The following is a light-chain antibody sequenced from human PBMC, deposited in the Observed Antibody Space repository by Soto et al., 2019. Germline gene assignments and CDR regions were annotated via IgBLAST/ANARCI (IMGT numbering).Light chain of an antibody. V-gene: IGKV1-39*01. CDR2: AAS. CDR1: QSISTY. CDR3: LQHKSYPLT. Sequence: GDRVTITCRASQSISTYLNWYQQKPGKAPNLLIFAASTLQSGVPSRFSGSGSGTDFTLTIRSLQPEDFATYYCLQHKSYPLTFGGGTKVDI. J-gene: IGKJ4*01.